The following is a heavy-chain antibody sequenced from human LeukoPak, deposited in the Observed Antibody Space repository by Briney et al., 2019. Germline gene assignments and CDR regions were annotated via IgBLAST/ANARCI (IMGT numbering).Heavy chain of an antibody. CDR1: GYTFTSYY. D-gene: IGHD2-2*02. V-gene: IGHV1-2*02. J-gene: IGHJ6*03. CDR3: AREGMGTYCSSTSCYSSPMDV. Sequence: ASVKVSCKPSGYTFTSYYMHWVRQAPGQGLEWMGWINPNSGGTNYAQKFQGRVTMTRDTSISTAYMELSRLRSDDTAVYYCAREGMGTYCSSTSCYSSPMDVWGKGTTVTVSS. CDR2: INPNSGGT.